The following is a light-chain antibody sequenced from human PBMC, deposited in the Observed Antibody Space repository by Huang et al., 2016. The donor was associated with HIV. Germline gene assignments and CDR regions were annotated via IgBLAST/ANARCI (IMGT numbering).Light chain of an antibody. J-gene: IGKJ1*01. CDR2: DAS. Sequence: DIVLTQSPATLSLSPGERATLSCMASQSVGSYLACYQQKPGQALSLLIYDASSRATGIQARFSGRGSGTDLTLTISSLEPEDFAVYYCQQRSNWPRTFGQGTKVEIK. CDR3: QQRSNWPRT. V-gene: IGKV3-11*01. CDR1: QSVGSY.